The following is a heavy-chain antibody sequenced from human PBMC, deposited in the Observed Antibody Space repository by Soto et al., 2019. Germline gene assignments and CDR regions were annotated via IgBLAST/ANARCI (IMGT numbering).Heavy chain of an antibody. D-gene: IGHD1-1*01. CDR2: IYYSGST. CDR3: ARHGVQLEPAESYDY. J-gene: IGHJ4*02. CDR1: GGSISSSSYY. Sequence: PSETLSLTCTVSGGSISSSSYYWGWIRQPPGKGLEWIGSIYYSGSTYYNPSLKSRVTISVDTSKNQFSLKLSSVTAADTAVYYCARHGVQLEPAESYDYWGQGTLVTVSS. V-gene: IGHV4-39*01.